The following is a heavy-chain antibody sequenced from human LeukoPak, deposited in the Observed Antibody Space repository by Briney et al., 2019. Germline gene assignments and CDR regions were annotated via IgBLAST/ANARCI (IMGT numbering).Heavy chain of an antibody. Sequence: GGSLRLSCAASGFIFNSYWMNWLRQAPGKGLEWVANVDQDVSEKYYVGSVKGRFTISRDNAKNSLYLQMNSLRVEDTAVYYCANSHYWGQGTLVTVSS. CDR1: GFIFNSYW. CDR3: ANSHY. CDR2: VDQDVSEK. J-gene: IGHJ4*02. V-gene: IGHV3-7*03.